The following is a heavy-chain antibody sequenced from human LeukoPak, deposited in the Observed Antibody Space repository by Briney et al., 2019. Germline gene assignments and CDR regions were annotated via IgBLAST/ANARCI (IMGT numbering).Heavy chain of an antibody. V-gene: IGHV4-31*03. CDR3: ARELLFDDYYDTGFDY. CDR1: GGSISSGGYY. D-gene: IGHD3-22*01. J-gene: IGHJ4*02. Sequence: PSGTLSLTCTVSGGSISSGGYYWSWIRQHPGKGLEWIGYIYYSGSTYYNPSLKSRVTISVDTSKNQFSLKLSSVTAADTAVYYCARELLFDDYYDTGFDYWGQGTLVTVSS. CDR2: IYYSGST.